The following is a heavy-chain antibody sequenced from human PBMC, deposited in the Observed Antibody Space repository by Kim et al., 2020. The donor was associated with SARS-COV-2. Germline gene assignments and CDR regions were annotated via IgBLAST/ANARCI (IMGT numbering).Heavy chain of an antibody. CDR3: ARDGYSGYDKAFDY. CDR2: INEDGSDK. CDR1: GFTFSRFW. J-gene: IGHJ4*02. V-gene: IGHV3-7*03. Sequence: GGSLRLSCAASGFTFSRFWMSWVRQAPGKGLEWVANINEDGSDKYCVDSVKGRFTISRDNAKNSLYLQMNSLGAEDTAVYYCARDGYSGYDKAFDYWVQGTRVTVSS. D-gene: IGHD5-12*01.